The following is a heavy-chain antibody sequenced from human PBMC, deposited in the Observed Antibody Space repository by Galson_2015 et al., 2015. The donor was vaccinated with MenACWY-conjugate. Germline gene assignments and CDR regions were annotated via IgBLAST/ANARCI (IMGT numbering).Heavy chain of an antibody. D-gene: IGHD1-26*01. CDR2: IDPSDSYT. J-gene: IGHJ4*02. CDR3: ARRGWDHSYDY. V-gene: IGHV5-10-1*01. CDR1: GYSFTGYS. Sequence: QSGAEVKKPGESLRISCKGSGYSFTGYSINWVRQMPGEGLEWMGRIDPSDSYTNYSPSVQGHVTMSADKSISTAYLHWSSLKASSTAMYYCARRGWDHSYDYSGQATLVTVSS.